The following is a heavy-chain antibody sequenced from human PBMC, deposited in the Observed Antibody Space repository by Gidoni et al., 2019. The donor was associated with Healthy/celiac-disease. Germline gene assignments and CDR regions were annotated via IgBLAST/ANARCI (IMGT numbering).Heavy chain of an antibody. CDR1: GFTFDDYA. J-gene: IGHJ4*02. D-gene: IGHD3-22*01. CDR3: AKGDYDSSGHEYYFDY. Sequence: EVQLVESGGGLVQPGRSLRLSCAASGFTFDDYAMHWVRPAPGKGLEWVSGISWNSGSIGYADSVKGRFTISRDNAKNSLYLQMNSLRAEDTALYYCAKGDYDSSGHEYYFDYWGQGTLVTVSS. V-gene: IGHV3-9*01. CDR2: ISWNSGSI.